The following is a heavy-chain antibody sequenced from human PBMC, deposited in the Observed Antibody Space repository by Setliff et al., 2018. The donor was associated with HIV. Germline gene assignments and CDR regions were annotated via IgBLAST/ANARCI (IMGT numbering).Heavy chain of an antibody. Sequence: KPSETLSLTCTVSGGSISRDSFYWGWFRQPPGEGLEWIGSIYYSGTTYYAPSLEIRLTISVDTSTNQFSLKLTSVTAADTAMYFCAGDSGYPSNWFDPWGQGILVTVSS. J-gene: IGHJ5*02. D-gene: IGHD3-22*01. CDR1: GGSISRDSFY. CDR3: AGDSGYPSNWFDP. CDR2: IYYSGTT. V-gene: IGHV4-39*02.